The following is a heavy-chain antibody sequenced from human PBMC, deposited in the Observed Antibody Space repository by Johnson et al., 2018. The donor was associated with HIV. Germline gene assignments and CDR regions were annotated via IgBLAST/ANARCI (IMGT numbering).Heavy chain of an antibody. CDR1: GFTFSTYW. V-gene: IGHV3-66*01. CDR2: IYSGSTT. D-gene: IGHD4-17*01. CDR3: ARAPPYGDYGDTFDI. Sequence: VQLVESGGGLVQPGGSLRLSCAASGFTFSTYWMHWVRQVPGKGLMWVSLIYSGSTTYYADHVKGRFTIFRDNSKNTLYIQMTSLRAEDTSVYYCARAPPYGDYGDTFDIWGQGPMVSVSS. J-gene: IGHJ3*02.